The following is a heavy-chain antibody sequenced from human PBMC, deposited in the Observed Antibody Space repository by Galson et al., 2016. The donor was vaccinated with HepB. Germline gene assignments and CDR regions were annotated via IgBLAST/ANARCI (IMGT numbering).Heavy chain of an antibody. J-gene: IGHJ4*02. CDR2: VGNDATTT. CDR1: GFTFSDYG. CDR3: ARGDWQFGYHTNVDY. V-gene: IGHV3-30*03. Sequence: SLRLSCAASGFTFSDYGMHWVRQAPGKGLEWVAVVGNDATTTYYADSVKGRFTISRDNSKDTLYLQMSSMRADDTAVYYCARGDWQFGYHTNVDYWGQGTLVTVSS. D-gene: IGHD3-3*01.